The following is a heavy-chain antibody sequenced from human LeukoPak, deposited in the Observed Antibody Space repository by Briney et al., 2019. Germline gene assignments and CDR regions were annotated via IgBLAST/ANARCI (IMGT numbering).Heavy chain of an antibody. J-gene: IGHJ6*03. CDR3: ARASRSGYWQYYYYYYYMDV. D-gene: IGHD3-3*01. V-gene: IGHV4-4*02. CDR1: GGSISSSNW. CDR2: IYHSGGT. Sequence: SETLSLTCAVSGGSISSSNWWSWVRQPPGKGLEWIGEIYHSGGTNYNPSLKSRVTISVDKSKNQFSLKLSSVTAADTAVYYYARASRSGYWQYYYYYYYMDVWGKGTTVTVSS.